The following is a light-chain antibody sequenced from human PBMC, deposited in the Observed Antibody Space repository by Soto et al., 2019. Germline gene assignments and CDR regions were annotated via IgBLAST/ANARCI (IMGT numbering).Light chain of an antibody. J-gene: IGKJ1*01. Sequence: IQMTQSPSTLSGSVGDRVTINCRASQTISSWLAWYQQKPGKAPKLLIYKAYTLKSGVTSRFSGSGSGTEFTLTISSLQPDDFATYYCQHYNSYSEAVGQGTKVDIK. CDR2: KAY. CDR3: QHYNSYSEA. V-gene: IGKV1-5*03. CDR1: QTISSW.